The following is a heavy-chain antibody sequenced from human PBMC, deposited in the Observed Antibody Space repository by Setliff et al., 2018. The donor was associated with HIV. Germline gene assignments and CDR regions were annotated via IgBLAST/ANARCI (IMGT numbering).Heavy chain of an antibody. D-gene: IGHD2-8*02. CDR3: ARQDHSSVNTGSFYAFDV. CDR2: IEPSSGGT. CDR1: GYTFTAYY. Sequence: EASVKVSCKASGYTFTAYYIHWVRQAPGHELQLMGRIEPSSGGTNYIQKFQGRVTITRDTSIYTVYMELTGLTSDDTAVYYCARQDHSSVNTGSFYAFDVWGQGTMVTVSS. J-gene: IGHJ3*01. V-gene: IGHV1-2*06.